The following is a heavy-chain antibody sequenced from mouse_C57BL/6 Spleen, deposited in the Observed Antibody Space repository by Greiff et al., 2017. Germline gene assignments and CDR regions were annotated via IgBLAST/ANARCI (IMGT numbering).Heavy chain of an antibody. CDR1: GYTFTSYW. Sequence: VQLQQPGAELVRPGTSVKLSCKASGYTFTSYWMHWVKQRPGQGLEWIGVIDPSDSYTNYNQKFKGKATLTVDTSSSTAYMQLSSLTSEDSAVYYCARESGSGSRGFDYWGQGTTLTVSS. CDR3: ARESGSGSRGFDY. D-gene: IGHD3-2*02. CDR2: IDPSDSYT. V-gene: IGHV1-59*01. J-gene: IGHJ2*01.